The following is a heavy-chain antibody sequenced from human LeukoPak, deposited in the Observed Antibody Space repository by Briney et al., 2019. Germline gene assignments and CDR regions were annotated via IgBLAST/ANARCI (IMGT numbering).Heavy chain of an antibody. V-gene: IGHV4-59*12. CDR1: GVSISSYY. CDR3: ARLQLWFIDY. D-gene: IGHD5-18*01. J-gene: IGHJ4*02. Sequence: NASETLSLTCTVSGVSISSYYWSWIRQPPGKGLEWIGYIYFSGSTNYNPSLKSRVTISVDTSKNQFSLKLSSVTAADTAVYYCARLQLWFIDYWGQGTLVTVSS. CDR2: IYFSGST.